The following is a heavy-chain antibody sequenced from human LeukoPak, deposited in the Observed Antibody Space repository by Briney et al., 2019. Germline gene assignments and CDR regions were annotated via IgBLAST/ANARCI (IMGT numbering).Heavy chain of an antibody. CDR2: ISGSGGST. CDR3: AKDPGFWSGYKDY. CDR1: GFTFSTYA. J-gene: IGHJ4*02. Sequence: PGGSLRLSCAASGFTFSTYAMHWVRRAPGKGLEWVSAISGSGGSTYYADSVKGRFTISRDNSKNTLYLQMNSLRPEDTAVYYCAKDPGFWSGYKDYWGQGTLVAVTS. D-gene: IGHD3-3*01. V-gene: IGHV3-23*01.